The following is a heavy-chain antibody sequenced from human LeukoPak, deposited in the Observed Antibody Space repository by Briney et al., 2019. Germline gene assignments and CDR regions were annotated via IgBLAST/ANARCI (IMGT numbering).Heavy chain of an antibody. Sequence: GGSLRLSCAASGFTVSSNYMSWVRQAPGKGLEWVSAISGSGGRTYYADSVKGRFTISRDNSKNTLYLQMNSLRAEDTAVYYWAKALSHYSNYLDYWGQGTLVTVSS. CDR3: AKALSHYSNYLDY. CDR2: ISGSGGRT. D-gene: IGHD4-11*01. CDR1: GFTVSSNY. J-gene: IGHJ4*02. V-gene: IGHV3-23*01.